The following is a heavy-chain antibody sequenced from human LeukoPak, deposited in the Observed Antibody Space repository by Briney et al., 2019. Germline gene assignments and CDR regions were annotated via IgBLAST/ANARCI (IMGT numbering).Heavy chain of an antibody. CDR2: IYYSGST. CDR3: ARKYYGSGSYYKDINFDY. CDR1: GGSISSSSYY. Sequence: PSETLSLTCTVSGGSISSSSYYWGWIRQPPGKGLEWIGSIYYSGSTYYNPSLKSRVTISVDTSKNQSSLKLSSVTAADTAVYYCARKYYGSGSYYKDINFDYWGQGTLVTVSS. J-gene: IGHJ4*02. D-gene: IGHD3-10*01. V-gene: IGHV4-39*01.